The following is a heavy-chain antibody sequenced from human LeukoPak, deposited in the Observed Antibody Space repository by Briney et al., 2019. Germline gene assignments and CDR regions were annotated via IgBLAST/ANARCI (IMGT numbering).Heavy chain of an antibody. CDR3: ARGLRGVVPAAISYYGMDV. V-gene: IGHV1-69*13. D-gene: IGHD2-2*01. CDR2: IIPIFGTA. CDR1: GYTFTSYD. Sequence: SVKVSCKASGYTFTSYDINWVRQAPGQGLEWMGGIIPIFGTANYAQKFQGRVTITADESTSTAYMELSSLRSEDTAVYYCARGLRGVVPAAISYYGMDVWGKGTTVTVSS. J-gene: IGHJ6*04.